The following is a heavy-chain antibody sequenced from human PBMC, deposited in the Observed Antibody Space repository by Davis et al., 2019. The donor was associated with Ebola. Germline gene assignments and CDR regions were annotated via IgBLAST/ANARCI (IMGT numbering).Heavy chain of an antibody. CDR2: IYWDDDK. V-gene: IGHV2-5*02. CDR1: GFPLRTSGMG. Sequence: SGPTLVQPTQTLTLTCTFSGFPLRTSGMGVGWIRLPPGKALEWLALIYWDDDKRYRPSLKSRLTITKDTSKNQVVLKMTNMDPVDTATYYCAHSGGYSYAFDYWGQGTLVTVSS. CDR3: AHSGGYSYAFDY. J-gene: IGHJ4*02. D-gene: IGHD5-12*01.